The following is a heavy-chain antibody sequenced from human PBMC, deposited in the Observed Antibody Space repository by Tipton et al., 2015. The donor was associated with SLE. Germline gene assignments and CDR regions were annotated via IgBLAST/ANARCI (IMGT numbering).Heavy chain of an antibody. CDR3: ARDGGGPTLMPV. CDR2: ISSSTSYI. CDR1: GFTFSSYS. J-gene: IGHJ4*01. D-gene: IGHD2-15*01. V-gene: IGHV3-21*01. Sequence: SLRLSCAASGFTFSSYSMNCVRQAPGKGLEWVSSISSSTSYIFYADSVKGRFTISRDNSKNTLDLQMNSLSADDTAVFYCARDGGGPTLMPVWGHGKLVTVSS.